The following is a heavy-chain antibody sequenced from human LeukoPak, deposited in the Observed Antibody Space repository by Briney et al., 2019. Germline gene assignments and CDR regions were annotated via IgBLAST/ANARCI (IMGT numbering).Heavy chain of an antibody. V-gene: IGHV3-30*02. CDR3: AKVLPLTFYYMDV. CDR2: VRYDGIDK. Sequence: GGSLRLSCAASGVTFATYGMHWVRQAPGKGLEWVAFVRYDGIDKYYGDSVKGRFTISRDNSKNTLYLQMNSLRVEDTAVYFCAKVLPLTFYYMDVWGKGTTVTVSS. CDR1: GVTFATYG. J-gene: IGHJ6*03.